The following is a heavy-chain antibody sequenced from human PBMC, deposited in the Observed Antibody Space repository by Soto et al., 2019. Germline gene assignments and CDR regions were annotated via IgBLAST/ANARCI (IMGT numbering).Heavy chain of an antibody. J-gene: IGHJ4*02. V-gene: IGHV3-15*07. Sequence: GGSLRLSCAASGFTFSNAWMNWVRQAPGKGLEWVGRIKSKTDGGTTDYAAPVKGRFTISRDDSKNTLYLQMNSLKTEDTAVYYCTTGHQYSYVAFDYWGQGTLVTVSS. CDR1: GFTFSNAW. D-gene: IGHD5-18*01. CDR2: IKSKTDGGTT. CDR3: TTGHQYSYVAFDY.